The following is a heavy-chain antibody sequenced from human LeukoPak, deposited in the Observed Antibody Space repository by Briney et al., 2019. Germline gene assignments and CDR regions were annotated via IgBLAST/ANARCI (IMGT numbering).Heavy chain of an antibody. CDR2: VCYTGTT. Sequence: PSETLSLTCSVSGGSIRGYYWSWIRHPPGKGLEWIGYVCYTGTTNYNPSLNSRVTISVDTSKNQFSLELSSGTAADTAVYYCARPSSGYFHEWGQGTLVTVSS. J-gene: IGHJ4*02. D-gene: IGHD3-22*01. V-gene: IGHV4-59*13. CDR1: GGSIRGYY. CDR3: ARPSSGYFHE.